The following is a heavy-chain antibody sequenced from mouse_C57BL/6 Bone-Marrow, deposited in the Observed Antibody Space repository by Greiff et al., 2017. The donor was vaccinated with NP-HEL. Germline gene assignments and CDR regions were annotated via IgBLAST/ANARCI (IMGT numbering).Heavy chain of an antibody. J-gene: IGHJ4*01. D-gene: IGHD2-5*01. CDR1: GYAFSSSW. CDR3: APKTYYSNWRAMDY. CDR2: IYPGDGDT. V-gene: IGHV1-82*01. Sequence: VQLQQSGPELVKPGASVKISCKASGYAFSSSWMNWVKQRPGKGLEWIGRIYPGDGDTNYNEKFKGKATLTADKSSSTAYMQLSSLTSEDSAVYFCAPKTYYSNWRAMDYWGQGTSVTVSS.